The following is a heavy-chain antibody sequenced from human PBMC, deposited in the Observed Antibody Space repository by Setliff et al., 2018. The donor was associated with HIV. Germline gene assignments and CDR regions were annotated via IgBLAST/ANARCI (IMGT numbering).Heavy chain of an antibody. CDR3: ARKAADVSGGGMDV. J-gene: IGHJ6*02. CDR1: GYSINNGYY. V-gene: IGHV4-38-2*02. Sequence: SETLSLTCSVSGYSINNGYYWGWIRQPPGKGLEWVATIYQTGNTYYSPSLKSRVTISLDTANNRFSLRLTSATAADTAIYYCARKAADVSGGGMDVWGQGTTVTVSS. CDR2: IYQTGNT. D-gene: IGHD2-15*01.